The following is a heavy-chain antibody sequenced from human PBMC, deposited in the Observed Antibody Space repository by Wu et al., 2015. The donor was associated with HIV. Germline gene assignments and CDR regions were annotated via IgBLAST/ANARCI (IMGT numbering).Heavy chain of an antibody. CDR2: INANSGRT. CDR1: GYTFTAYN. J-gene: IGHJ4*02. CDR3: ASGIQAGGANF. Sequence: QVQLVQSGAEMKKPGASVKVSRTASGYTFTAYNVHWVRQVPGQGLEWMGNINANSGRTKYAENFQGRVAMTRDTSVNTVYMELKTLRYDDTAIYYCASGIQAGGANFWGQGTLVTVSS. D-gene: IGHD5-18*01. V-gene: IGHV1-2*02.